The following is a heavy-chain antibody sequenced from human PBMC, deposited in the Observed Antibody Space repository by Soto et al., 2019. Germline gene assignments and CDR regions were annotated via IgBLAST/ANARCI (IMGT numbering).Heavy chain of an antibody. CDR1: AYTFTKYG. Sequence: ASVKVSCTTSAYTFTKYGISWVRQAPGQGLEWVGYISVHSGEANYAQKLQGRVTMTTDTSTSTAYMELRSLRSDDTAVYYCARGGIVVVPAAIRYCTNGVCSPDHYYYYGMDVWGQGTTVTVS. CDR2: ISVHSGEA. V-gene: IGHV1-18*01. J-gene: IGHJ6*02. CDR3: ARGGIVVVPAAIRYCTNGVCSPDHYYYYGMDV. D-gene: IGHD2-2*02.